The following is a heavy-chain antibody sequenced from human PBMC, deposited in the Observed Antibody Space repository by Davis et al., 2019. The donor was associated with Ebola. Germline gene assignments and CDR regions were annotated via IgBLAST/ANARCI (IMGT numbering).Heavy chain of an antibody. CDR1: GYTFTRHS. CDR2: IIPILGIE. D-gene: IGHD6-13*01. CDR3: ARDQQLGDYYYGMDV. V-gene: IGHV1-69*04. Sequence: AASVKVSCKASGYTFTRHSLNWVRQAPGQGLEWMGRIIPILGIENYAQKFQGRATISADKSTTTAYMELTSLRSEDTAVYYCARDQQLGDYYYGMDVWGQGTTVTVSS. J-gene: IGHJ6*02.